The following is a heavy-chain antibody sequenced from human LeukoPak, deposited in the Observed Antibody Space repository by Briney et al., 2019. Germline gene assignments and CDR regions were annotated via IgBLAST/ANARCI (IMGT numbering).Heavy chain of an antibody. J-gene: IGHJ4*02. CDR2: IYSGGST. V-gene: IGHV3-66*01. D-gene: IGHD2-2*01. CDR3: ARWVCSSTSCYSYYFDY. CDR1: GFTVSSNY. Sequence: GGSLRLSCAASGFTVSSNYMSWVRQAPGKGLEWVSVIYSGGSTYYADSVKGRFTISRDNSKNTLYLQMNSLRAEDTAVYYCARWVCSSTSCYSYYFDYWGQGTLVTVSS.